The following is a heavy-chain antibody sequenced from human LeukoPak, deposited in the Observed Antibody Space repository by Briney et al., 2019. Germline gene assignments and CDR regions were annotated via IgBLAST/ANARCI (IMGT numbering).Heavy chain of an antibody. Sequence: PGGSLRLSCAASGFTFSNYWMHWVRQVPGKGLVWVSRINVDGSVKSYADSVKGRFTISRDNAKNTVSLQMNSLRAEDTAVYYCVRDLILVDTPGDDFDYWGQGALVTASS. D-gene: IGHD4-23*01. CDR1: GFTFSNYW. CDR2: INVDGSVK. J-gene: IGHJ4*02. V-gene: IGHV3-74*01. CDR3: VRDLILVDTPGDDFDY.